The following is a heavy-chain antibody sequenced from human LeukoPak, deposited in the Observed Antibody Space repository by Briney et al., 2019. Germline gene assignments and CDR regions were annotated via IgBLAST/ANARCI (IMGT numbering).Heavy chain of an antibody. D-gene: IGHD3-22*01. V-gene: IGHV3-23*01. Sequence: PGGSLRLSCAASGFTFSSYAMSWVRQAPGKGLEWVSAISGSGGSTYYADSVKGRFTISRDNSKNTLYLQMNSLRAEDTAVYYCAKDLLRITMIVVVKGPFDYWGQGTLVTVSS. CDR1: GFTFSSYA. J-gene: IGHJ4*02. CDR2: ISGSGGST. CDR3: AKDLLRITMIVVVKGPFDY.